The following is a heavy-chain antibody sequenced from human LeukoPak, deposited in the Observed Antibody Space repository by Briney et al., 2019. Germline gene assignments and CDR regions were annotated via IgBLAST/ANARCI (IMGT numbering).Heavy chain of an antibody. CDR2: INHSGST. CDR1: SGSFSGYY. D-gene: IGHD4/OR15-4a*01. V-gene: IGHV4-34*01. Sequence: SETLSLTCAVYSGSFSGYYWSWIRQPPGKGLEWIGEINHSGSTNYNPSLKSRVTISVDTSKNQFSLKLSSVTAADTAVYYCARGLRGAIDYWGQGTLVTVSS. CDR3: ARGLRGAIDY. J-gene: IGHJ4*02.